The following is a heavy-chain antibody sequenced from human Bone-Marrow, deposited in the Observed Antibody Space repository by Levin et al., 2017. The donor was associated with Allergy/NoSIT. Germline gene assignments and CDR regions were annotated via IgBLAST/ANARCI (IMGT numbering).Heavy chain of an antibody. V-gene: IGHV3-74*01. Sequence: LGESLKISCAASGFTFSTYWMHWVRQAPGKGLVWVSRIQSNGKTNYADSVKGRFTISRDNAKNTLYLQMNSLTVEDTAVYYCARDRFYSDSGSNFSWFDPWGQGTLVTVSS. J-gene: IGHJ5*02. CDR2: IQSNGKT. CDR3: ARDRFYSDSGSNFSWFDP. CDR1: GFTFSTYW. D-gene: IGHD3-10*01.